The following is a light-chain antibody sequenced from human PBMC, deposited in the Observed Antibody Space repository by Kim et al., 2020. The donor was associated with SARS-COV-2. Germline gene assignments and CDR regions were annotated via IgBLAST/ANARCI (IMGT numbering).Light chain of an antibody. J-gene: IGKJ2*01. CDR3: QQYYSIPYT. V-gene: IGKV4-1*01. CDR1: QSVLYSSNNKNY. Sequence: DIVMTQSPDSLAVSLGERATINCKSSQSVLYSSNNKNYLAWYQQKPGQPPKLLIYWAFTRGSGVPDRFSGSGSGTDFTLTISSLQAEDVAVYYCQQYYSIPYTFGQGTKLEI. CDR2: WAF.